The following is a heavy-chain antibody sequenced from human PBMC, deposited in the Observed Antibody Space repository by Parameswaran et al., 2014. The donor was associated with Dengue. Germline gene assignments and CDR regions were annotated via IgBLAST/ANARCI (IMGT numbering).Heavy chain of an antibody. D-gene: IGHD2-2*01. J-gene: IGHJ6*02. CDR3: ARYPHIVVVPAAIRPYYYGMDV. Sequence: VRQAPGKGLEWVAVIWYDGSNKYYADSVKGRFTISRDNSKNTLYLQMNSLRAEDTAVYYCARYPHIVVVPAAIRPYYYGMDVWGQGTTVTVSS. V-gene: IGHV3-33*01. CDR2: IWYDGSNK.